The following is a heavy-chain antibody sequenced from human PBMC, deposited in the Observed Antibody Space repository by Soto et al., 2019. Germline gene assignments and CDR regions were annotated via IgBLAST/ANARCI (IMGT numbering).Heavy chain of an antibody. V-gene: IGHV2-70*01. CDR1: GFSLSTSGMC. CDR2: IDWDDDK. J-gene: IGHJ6*02. D-gene: IGHD4-17*01. Sequence: SGPTLVNPTQTLTLTCTFSGFSLSTSGMCVSWIRQPPGKALEWLALIDWDDDKYYSTSLKTRLTISKDTSKNQVVLTMTNMDPVDTATYYCARAPVNYGGYYYGMDVWGQGTTVTVSS. CDR3: ARAPVNYGGYYYGMDV.